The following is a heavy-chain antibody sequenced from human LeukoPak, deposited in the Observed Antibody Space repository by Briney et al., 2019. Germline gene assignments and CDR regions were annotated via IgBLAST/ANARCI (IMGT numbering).Heavy chain of an antibody. V-gene: IGHV3-7*01. D-gene: IGHD2-15*01. CDR3: ARDKEVVAVNWFDP. Sequence: GGSLRLSCAASAFTFSSYWMGWVRQAPGRGLEWVANIKGDGSEEYYVDSVKGRFTISRDNAKNTLYLQMNSLRAEDTAVYYCARDKEVVAVNWFDPWGQGTLVTVSS. J-gene: IGHJ5*02. CDR1: AFTFSSYW. CDR2: IKGDGSEE.